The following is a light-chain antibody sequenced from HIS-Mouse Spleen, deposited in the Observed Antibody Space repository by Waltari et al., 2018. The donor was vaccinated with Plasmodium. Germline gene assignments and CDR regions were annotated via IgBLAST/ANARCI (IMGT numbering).Light chain of an antibody. V-gene: IGLV2-23*03. CDR1: SSAVGCYNL. Sequence: QSALTQPASVSGSPGQSITISCTGTSSAVGCYNLFSWYQQHPGKAPKLMVYEGSKRPSGVSNRFSGSKSGNTASLTISGLQAEDEADYYCCSYAGSSTFVVFGGGTKLTVL. J-gene: IGLJ2*01. CDR3: CSYAGSSTFVV. CDR2: EGS.